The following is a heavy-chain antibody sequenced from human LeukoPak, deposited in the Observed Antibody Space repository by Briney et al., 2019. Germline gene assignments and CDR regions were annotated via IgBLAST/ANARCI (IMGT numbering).Heavy chain of an antibody. CDR2: FDPEDGET. D-gene: IGHD2-15*01. V-gene: IGHV1-24*01. Sequence: ASVKVSCKVSGYTLTELSMHWVRQAPGKGLEWMGGFDPEDGETIYAQKFQGRVTMTEDTSTDTTYMELSSLRSEDTAVYYCATDRYCSGGSCRRYLNAFDIWGQGTMVTVSS. CDR1: GYTLTELS. CDR3: ATDRYCSGGSCRRYLNAFDI. J-gene: IGHJ3*02.